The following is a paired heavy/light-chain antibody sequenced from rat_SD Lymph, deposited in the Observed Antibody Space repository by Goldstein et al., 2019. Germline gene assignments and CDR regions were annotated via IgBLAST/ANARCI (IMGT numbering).Heavy chain of an antibody. V-gene: IGHV3-8*01. CDR3: AGTGDYFDY. Sequence: QMQLQESGPGLVKPTQSLFLTCSVTGFSITSGYYWIWIRQSQGKHLEWMGYMTYSGETFYNPSLKSPISITRETSKNQFFLQLNSVTTEDTAMYYCAGTGDYFDYWGQGVMVTVSS. CDR1: GFSITSGYY. D-gene: IGHD5-1*01. J-gene: IGHJ2*01. CDR2: MTYSGET.
Light chain of an antibody. CDR2: YAS. Sequence: DIVLTQSPATLSVTPGESVSLSCRASQGISTSIHWYQQKSNESPRLLIKYASQSISGIPSRFSGSGSGTDFTLSINRVESEDFSVYYCQQSYSLPLTFGSGTKLEIK. CDR1: QGISTS. V-gene: IGKV5S2*01. CDR3: QQSYSLPLT. J-gene: IGKJ5*01.